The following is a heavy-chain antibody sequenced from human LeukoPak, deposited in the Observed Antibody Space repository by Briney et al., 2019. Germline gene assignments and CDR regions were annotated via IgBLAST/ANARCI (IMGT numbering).Heavy chain of an antibody. CDR2: IIPIFGTA. V-gene: IGHV1-69*13. J-gene: IGHJ4*02. CDR1: GGTFSSYA. Sequence: GASVKVSCKASGGTFSSYAISWVRQAPGQGLEWMGGIIPIFGTANYAQKFQGRVTITADESTSTAYMELSSLRSEDTAVYYCARGAGGSSDLFSVPGFDYWGQGTLVTVSS. D-gene: IGHD6-6*01. CDR3: ARGAGGSSDLFSVPGFDY.